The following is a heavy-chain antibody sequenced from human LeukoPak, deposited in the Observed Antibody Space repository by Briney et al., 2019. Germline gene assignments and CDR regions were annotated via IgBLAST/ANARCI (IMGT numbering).Heavy chain of an antibody. CDR3: ARGSYYYGSGRDY. Sequence: PSQTLSLTCTVSGGSISSGDYYWGWVRQPPGRGLGWLGYIYYSGSTYYNPSLKSRVTISVDTSKNQFSLKLSSVTAADTAVYYCARGSYYYGSGRDYWGQGTLVTVSS. D-gene: IGHD3-10*01. CDR2: IYYSGST. J-gene: IGHJ4*02. V-gene: IGHV4-30-4*01. CDR1: GGSISSGDYY.